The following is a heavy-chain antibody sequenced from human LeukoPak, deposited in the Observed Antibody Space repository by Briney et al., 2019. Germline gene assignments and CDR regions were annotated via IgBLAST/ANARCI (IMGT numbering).Heavy chain of an antibody. D-gene: IGHD1-26*01. J-gene: IGHJ4*02. CDR2: ISYDGSNK. V-gene: IGHV3-30-3*01. Sequence: PGGSLRLSCAASGFTFSSYAMHWVRQAPGKGLEWVAVISYDGSNKYYADSVKGRFTISRDNSKNTLYLQMNSLRADDTAVYYCARVFAGATVDYWGQGTLFTVSS. CDR3: ARVFAGATVDY. CDR1: GFTFSSYA.